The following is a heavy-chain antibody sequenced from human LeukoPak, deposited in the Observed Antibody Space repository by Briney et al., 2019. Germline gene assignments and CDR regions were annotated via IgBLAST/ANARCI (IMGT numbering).Heavy chain of an antibody. D-gene: IGHD5/OR15-5a*01. CDR1: GFTFSTYW. V-gene: IGHV3-74*01. J-gene: IGHJ4*02. CDR3: SRGSTMTGWNY. Sequence: GGSLRLSCAASGFTFSTYWMHWVRQAPGKGLVWVSRINSDGSTTNYADSVKGRFTISRDNAMNTLYLQMNSLGPEDTAVYYCSRGSTMTGWNYWGQGTLVTVSS. CDR2: INSDGSTT.